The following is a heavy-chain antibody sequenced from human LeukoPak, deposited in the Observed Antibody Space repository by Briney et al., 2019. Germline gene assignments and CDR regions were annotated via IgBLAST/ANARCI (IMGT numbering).Heavy chain of an antibody. CDR3: AKDRIGYSSGWYGH. CDR1: GFTFSSYG. CDR2: IRYDGSNK. V-gene: IGHV3-30*02. J-gene: IGHJ5*02. D-gene: IGHD6-19*01. Sequence: GGSLRLSCAASGFTFSSYGMHWVRQAPGKGLQWVAFIRYDGSNKYYADSVKGRFTISRDNSKNTLYLQMNSLRAEDTAVYYCAKDRIGYSSGWYGHWGQGTLVTVSS.